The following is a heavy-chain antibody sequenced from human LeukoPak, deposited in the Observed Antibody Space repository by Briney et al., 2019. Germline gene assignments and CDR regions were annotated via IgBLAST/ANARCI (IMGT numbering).Heavy chain of an antibody. CDR1: GGTFSSYA. D-gene: IGHD3-22*01. CDR2: IIPILGIA. Sequence: ASVKVSCKASGGTFSSYAISWVRQAPGQGLEWMGRIIPILGIANYAQKFQGRVTITADKSTSTAYMELSSLRSEDTAVYYCARGYYYDSSGYYGKGGDYFDYWGQGTLVTVSS. J-gene: IGHJ4*02. V-gene: IGHV1-69*04. CDR3: ARGYYYDSSGYYGKGGDYFDY.